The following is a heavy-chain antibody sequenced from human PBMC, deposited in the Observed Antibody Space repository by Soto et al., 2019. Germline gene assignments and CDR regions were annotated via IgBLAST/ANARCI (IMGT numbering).Heavy chain of an antibody. CDR1: GGSIRTTSYY. CDR3: ARCGGYCSGASCYLSFDH. Sequence: PSETLSLTCTVSGGSIRTTSYYWGWIRQPPGKGLEWIGSVYYSGSTYYNPSLMSRVTISVDTSKNHFSLKLNSVTAADTAVYYCARCGGYCSGASCYLSFDHWGHGTLVTVXS. V-gene: IGHV4-39*02. D-gene: IGHD2-2*01. J-gene: IGHJ5*02. CDR2: VYYSGST.